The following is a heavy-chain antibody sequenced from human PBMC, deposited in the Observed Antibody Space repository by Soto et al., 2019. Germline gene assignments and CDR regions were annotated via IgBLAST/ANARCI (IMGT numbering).Heavy chain of an antibody. CDR2: IDTSVNT. CDR1: DGSITTYC. Sequence: SETLSLTCTVSDGSITTYCCNWIRPPDGKGLEWIGCIDTSVNTNYNPSLKTRVTMTADTSRNQFSLKLNSVTAADTAVYYCARGGQDYWSGPFDYWGQGALVTVSS. CDR3: ARGGQDYWSGPFDY. V-gene: IGHV4-4*07. J-gene: IGHJ4*02. D-gene: IGHD3-3*01.